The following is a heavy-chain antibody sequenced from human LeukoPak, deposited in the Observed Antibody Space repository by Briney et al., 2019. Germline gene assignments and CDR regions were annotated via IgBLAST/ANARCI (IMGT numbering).Heavy chain of an antibody. V-gene: IGHV3-30*02. CDR3: AKDFEVYGGYFHLFDY. Sequence: GGSLRLSCAASGFTFSSYGMHWVRQAPGKGLEWVAFIRYDGSNKYYADSVKGRFTISRDNSKNTLYLQMNSLRAEDTAVYYCAKDFEVYGGYFHLFDYWGQGTLVTVSS. D-gene: IGHD5-12*01. CDR2: IRYDGSNK. J-gene: IGHJ4*02. CDR1: GFTFSSYG.